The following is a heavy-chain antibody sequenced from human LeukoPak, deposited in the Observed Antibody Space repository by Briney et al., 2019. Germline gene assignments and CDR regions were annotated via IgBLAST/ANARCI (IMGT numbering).Heavy chain of an antibody. CDR2: ICHDGRNK. J-gene: IGHJ4*02. CDR3: ARDWGRDAAIDY. CDR1: GFTFSSYG. D-gene: IGHD3-16*01. V-gene: IGHV3-33*01. Sequence: GGSLRLSCAAPGFTFSSYGIHWVRQAPGKGLEWVAVICHDGRNKYYADSVKGRFTISRDNTKNTVLLQMNSLRAEDTAIYYCARDWGRDAAIDYWGQGTLVTVSS.